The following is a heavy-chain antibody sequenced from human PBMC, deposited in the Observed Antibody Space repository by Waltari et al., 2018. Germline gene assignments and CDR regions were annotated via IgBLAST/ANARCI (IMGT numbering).Heavy chain of an antibody. CDR3: AKENNSGYDLFYAFFDY. D-gene: IGHD5-12*01. Sequence: EVQLLESGGGLVQPGGSLRLSCAASGFTFSSYAMSWVRQAPGKGLEWVSAISGSGGSTYDADSVKGRFTISRDNSKNTLYLQMNSLRAEDTAVYYCAKENNSGYDLFYAFFDYWVQGTLVTVSS. V-gene: IGHV3-23*01. CDR1: GFTFSSYA. CDR2: ISGSGGST. J-gene: IGHJ4*02.